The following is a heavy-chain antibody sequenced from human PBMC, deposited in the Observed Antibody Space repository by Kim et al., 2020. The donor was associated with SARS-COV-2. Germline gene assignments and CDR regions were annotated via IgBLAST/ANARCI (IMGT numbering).Heavy chain of an antibody. CDR1: GGSISSSSYY. V-gene: IGHV4-39*07. D-gene: IGHD3-22*01. CDR3: ARDVRGHSGGYYP. CDR2: IYYSGST. J-gene: IGHJ5*02. Sequence: SETLSLTCTVSGGSISSSSYYWGWIRQPPGKGLEWIGSIYYSGSTYYNPSLKSRVTISVDTSKNQFSLKLSSVTAADTAVYYCARDVRGHSGGYYPWGQGTLVTVSS.